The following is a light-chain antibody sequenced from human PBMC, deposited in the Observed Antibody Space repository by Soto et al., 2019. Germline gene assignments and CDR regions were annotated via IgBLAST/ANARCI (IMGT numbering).Light chain of an antibody. J-gene: IGLJ3*02. CDR3: SSYAYSHNFSFV. CDR2: DVT. Sequence: QSALTQPPSASGSPGQSVTISCTGTSSDVGGYNYVSWYQQYPGRAPKLMIYDVTNRPSGVPDRFSGSKSGNTASLTVSGLQAEAEADYYCSSYAYSHNFSFVFGGGTKLTVL. V-gene: IGLV2-8*01. CDR1: SSDVGGYNY.